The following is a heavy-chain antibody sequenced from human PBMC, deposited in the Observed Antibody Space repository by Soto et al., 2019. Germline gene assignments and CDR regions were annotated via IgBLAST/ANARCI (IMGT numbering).Heavy chain of an antibody. CDR2: IQHGGST. D-gene: IGHD4-17*01. V-gene: IGHV4-30-2*01. CDR3: ARAHYGDYGYGMDV. CDR1: GGSISSGGYS. J-gene: IGHJ6*02. Sequence: QLQLQESGSGLVKPSQTLSLTCAVSGGSISSGGYSWSWIRQPPGKGLEWIGYIQHGGSTYYNPSLKNRVTISVDRSKNQFSLKLTSVTAADTAVYYCARAHYGDYGYGMDVWGQGTTVTVSS.